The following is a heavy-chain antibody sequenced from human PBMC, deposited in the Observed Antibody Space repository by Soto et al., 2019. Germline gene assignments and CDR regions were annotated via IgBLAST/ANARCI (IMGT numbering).Heavy chain of an antibody. D-gene: IGHD3-16*01. J-gene: IGHJ6*02. V-gene: IGHV1-18*01. Sequence: ASVKVSCKASGYTFTNYGFSWVRQAPGQGLEWMGWISGYNGNTKYAEKLQGRVTMTTDTSTSTAYMELSSLRSEDTAMYYCAADLTGLGLYPLDVWGQGTTVTVSS. CDR3: AADLTGLGLYPLDV. CDR1: GYTFTNYG. CDR2: ISGYNGNT.